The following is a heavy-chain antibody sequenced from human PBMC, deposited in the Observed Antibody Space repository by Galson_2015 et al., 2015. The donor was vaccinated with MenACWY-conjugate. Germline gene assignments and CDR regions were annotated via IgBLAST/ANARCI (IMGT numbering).Heavy chain of an antibody. V-gene: IGHV2-5*02. CDR2: VYWDDDK. CDR1: GFSLRTRGVG. D-gene: IGHD6-19*01. J-gene: IGHJ3*02. CDR3: AHNGWSAAFDI. Sequence: PALVNPTQPLTLTCAFSGFSLRTRGVGVGWIRQPPGKALEWLALVYWDDDKRYSPSLKSRLTITKDTSKNRVVLSMTDLHPLDTATYYCAHNGWSAAFDIWGQGTLVTGSS.